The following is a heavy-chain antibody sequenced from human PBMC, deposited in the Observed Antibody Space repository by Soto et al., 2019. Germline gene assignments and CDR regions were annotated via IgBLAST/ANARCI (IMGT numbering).Heavy chain of an antibody. Sequence: EVQVVESGGGLVEPGGSLRLSCAASGFNFSRSSMNWVRKAPGKGLEWVASISTSSNLIYYEDSVKGRFTVSRDNTKNSMYLQMISLRAEDTAIYYCARGMKTAVFYGMDVWGQGTTVTVSS. CDR2: ISTSSNLI. J-gene: IGHJ6*02. V-gene: IGHV3-21*01. D-gene: IGHD2-2*01. CDR1: GFNFSRSS. CDR3: ARGMKTAVFYGMDV.